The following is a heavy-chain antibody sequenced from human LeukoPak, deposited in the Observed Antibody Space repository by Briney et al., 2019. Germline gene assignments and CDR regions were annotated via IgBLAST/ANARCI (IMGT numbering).Heavy chain of an antibody. Sequence: PSETLSLTCTVSGGSISSHYWSWIRQPPGKGLEWIGDIYYSGSTNYNPSLKSRVTISVDTSKNQFSLKLSSVTAADTAVYYCARAASGSFPYYYYYMDVWGKGTTVTVSS. D-gene: IGHD1-26*01. J-gene: IGHJ6*03. CDR2: IYYSGST. V-gene: IGHV4-59*11. CDR3: ARAASGSFPYYYYYMDV. CDR1: GGSISSHY.